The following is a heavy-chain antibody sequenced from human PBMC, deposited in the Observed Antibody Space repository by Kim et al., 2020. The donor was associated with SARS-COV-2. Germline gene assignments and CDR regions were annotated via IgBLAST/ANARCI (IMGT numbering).Heavy chain of an antibody. CDR1: GFTFSGSP. V-gene: IGHV3-73*01. Sequence: GGSLRLSCAASGFTFSGSPLHWVRQASGKGREWVGRIRSKANSYATGYAASVKGRFTISRADSKNTAYLEMSGLKTEDTALYYCTRIPATTLAFWDAFDIWGQGTMVTVSS. CDR2: IRSKANSYAT. J-gene: IGHJ3*02. D-gene: IGHD1-1*01. CDR3: TRIPATTLAFWDAFDI.